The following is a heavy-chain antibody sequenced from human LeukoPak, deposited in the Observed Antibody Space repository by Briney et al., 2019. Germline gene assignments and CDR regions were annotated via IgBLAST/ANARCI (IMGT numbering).Heavy chain of an antibody. Sequence: GGSLRLSCAASGFTFSSYAMHWVRQAPGKGLEWVAVISYDGSNKYYADSVKGRFAISRDNSKNTLYLQMNSLRAEDTAVYYCARDYYYYGMDVWGQGTTVTVSS. J-gene: IGHJ6*02. V-gene: IGHV3-30*09. CDR1: GFTFSSYA. CDR2: ISYDGSNK. CDR3: ARDYYYYGMDV.